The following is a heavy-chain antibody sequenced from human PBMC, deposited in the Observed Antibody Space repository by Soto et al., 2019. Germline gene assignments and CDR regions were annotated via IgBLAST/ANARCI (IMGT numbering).Heavy chain of an antibody. J-gene: IGHJ4*02. CDR2: IYPYDSET. CDR3: VRRPDGGYYFDY. D-gene: IGHD3-22*01. Sequence: GESLKISCKSSGYSFTHYWIGWVRQMPGKGLEWMGLIYPYDSETRYSPSFQGQVTMSVDKSISTAYLQWSSLKASDTAMYYCVRRPDGGYYFDYWGQGTLVTVSS. CDR1: GYSFTHYW. V-gene: IGHV5-51*01.